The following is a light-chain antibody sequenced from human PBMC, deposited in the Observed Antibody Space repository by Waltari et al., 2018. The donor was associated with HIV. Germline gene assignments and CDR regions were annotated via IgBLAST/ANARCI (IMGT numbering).Light chain of an antibody. CDR1: SSNIGSNT. V-gene: IGLV1-44*01. Sequence: QSVLTQPPSASGTPGQRVTISCSGSSSNIGSNTVNWYQHLPGTAPKLLMYINNRRPSGVPDRFSGSKSGTSASRAISGLQSEDEAAYFCAAWDDTLNAVVFGGGTKLTVL. CDR2: INN. CDR3: AAWDDTLNAVV. J-gene: IGLJ2*01.